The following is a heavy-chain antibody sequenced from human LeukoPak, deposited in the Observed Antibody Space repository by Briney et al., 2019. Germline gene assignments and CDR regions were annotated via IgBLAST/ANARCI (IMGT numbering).Heavy chain of an antibody. CDR3: AKGPLGYYGSFSAESPYYFDY. D-gene: IGHD3-10*01. CDR1: GFTFDDYA. Sequence: PGGSLRLSCAASGFTFDDYAMHWVRQAPGKGLEWVSGISWNSGSIGYADSVKGRFTISRDNAKNSLYLQMNSLRAEDTALYYCAKGPLGYYGSFSAESPYYFDYWGQGTLVTVSS. CDR2: ISWNSGSI. V-gene: IGHV3-9*01. J-gene: IGHJ4*02.